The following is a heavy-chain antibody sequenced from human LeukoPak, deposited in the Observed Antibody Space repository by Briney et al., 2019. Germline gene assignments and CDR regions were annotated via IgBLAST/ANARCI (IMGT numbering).Heavy chain of an antibody. J-gene: IGHJ2*01. D-gene: IGHD2-21*01. CDR3: AKAEGDIAYRRSGGGWYFDL. V-gene: IGHV5-51*01. Sequence: GESLKISCKGSEYSFTSYWIGWVRQMPGKGLEWMGIIYPGDSDTRYSPSFQGQVTISADKSITTAYLQWNSLKASDTAVYYCAKAEGDIAYRRSGGGWYFDLWGRGTLVTVSS. CDR1: EYSFTSYW. CDR2: IYPGDSDT.